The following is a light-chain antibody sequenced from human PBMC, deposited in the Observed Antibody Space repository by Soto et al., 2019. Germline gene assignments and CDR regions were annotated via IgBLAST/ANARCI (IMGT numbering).Light chain of an antibody. CDR1: SSDVGGYNF. V-gene: IGLV2-8*01. J-gene: IGLJ2*01. CDR2: EVN. Sequence: QSVLTQPPSASGSPGQSVTISCTGTSSDVGGYNFVSWYQQHPDKAPKLMIYEVNKRPSGVPDRFSGSKSGNTAFLTVSGLQAEDEADYYCCSYAGSNNLIFGGGTKVTVL. CDR3: CSYAGSNNLI.